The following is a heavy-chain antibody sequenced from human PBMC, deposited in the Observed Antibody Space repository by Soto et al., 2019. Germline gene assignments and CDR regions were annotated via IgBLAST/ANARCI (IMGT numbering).Heavy chain of an antibody. D-gene: IGHD5-12*01. V-gene: IGHV3-23*01. CDR1: GFTFSSYA. CDR3: AKYVGYSGYDGAVSYYYYGMDV. Sequence: GGSLRLSCAASGFTFSSYAMSWVRQAPEKGLEWVSAISGSGGSTYYADSVKCRFTISRDNSKNSLYLQMNSLRTEDTALYYCAKYVGYSGYDGAVSYYYYGMDVWGQGTTVTVSS. CDR2: ISGSGGST. J-gene: IGHJ6*02.